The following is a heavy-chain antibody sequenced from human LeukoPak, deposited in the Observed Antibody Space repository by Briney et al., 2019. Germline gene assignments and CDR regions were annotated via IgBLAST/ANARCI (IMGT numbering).Heavy chain of an antibody. J-gene: IGHJ1*01. CDR3: ARRTNYYGPPGYFQH. D-gene: IGHD3-10*01. Sequence: SETLSLTCAVYGGSFSGYYWSWIRQPPGEGLEWIGEINHSGSTNYNPSLKSRVTISVDTSKNQFSLKLSSVTAADTAVYYCARRTNYYGPPGYFQHWGQGTLVTVSS. CDR2: INHSGST. V-gene: IGHV4-34*01. CDR1: GGSFSGYY.